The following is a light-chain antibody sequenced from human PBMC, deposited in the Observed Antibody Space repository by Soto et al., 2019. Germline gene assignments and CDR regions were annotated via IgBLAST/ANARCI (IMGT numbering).Light chain of an antibody. Sequence: DIILTQSPATLSLSPGERATLSCGASQSVSSSYVAWYQHRPGLAPRLLIHDASSRATGIPDRFSGTKSGPDLTLTIRRLEPEDAAVYFCQQYGSSPITFGQGTRLEI. J-gene: IGKJ5*01. CDR3: QQYGSSPIT. CDR2: DAS. CDR1: QSVSSSY. V-gene: IGKV3D-20*01.